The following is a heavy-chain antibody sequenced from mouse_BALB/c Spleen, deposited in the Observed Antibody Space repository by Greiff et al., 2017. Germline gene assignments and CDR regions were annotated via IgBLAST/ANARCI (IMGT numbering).Heavy chain of an antibody. CDR2: IRLKSNNYAT. D-gene: IGHD4-1*01. V-gene: IGHV6-6*02. CDR1: GFTFSNYW. Sequence: EVKLEESGGGLVQPGGSMKLSCVASGFTFSNYWMNWVRQSPEKGLEWVAEIRLKSNNYATHYAESVKGRFTISRDDSKSSVYLQMNNLRAEDTGIYYCTRRGTGWFAYWGQGTLVTVSA. CDR3: TRRGTGWFAY. J-gene: IGHJ3*01.